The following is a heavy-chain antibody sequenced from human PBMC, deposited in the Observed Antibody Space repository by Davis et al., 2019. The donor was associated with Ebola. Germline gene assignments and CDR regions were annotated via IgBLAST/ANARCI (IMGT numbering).Heavy chain of an antibody. Sequence: ASVKVSCKASGYTFTSYYMHWVRQAPGQGLEWMGIINPSGGSTSYAQKFQGRVTMTRDTSTSTVYMGLSSLRAEDTAVYYCASYCSSTSCYPLEAFDIWGQGTMVTVSS. D-gene: IGHD2-2*01. CDR2: INPSGGST. V-gene: IGHV1-46*01. CDR3: ASYCSSTSCYPLEAFDI. J-gene: IGHJ3*02. CDR1: GYTFTSYY.